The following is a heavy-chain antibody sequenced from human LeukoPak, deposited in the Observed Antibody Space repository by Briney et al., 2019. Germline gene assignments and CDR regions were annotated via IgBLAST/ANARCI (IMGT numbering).Heavy chain of an antibody. CDR3: ASGGPDIVVVPAAAYFDY. Sequence: SVKVSCQASGGTFRSYAISWVGQAPGQGLEWMGRIIPIFGIANYAQKFQGRVTITADKSTSTAYMELSSLRSEDTAVYYCASGGPDIVVVPAAAYFDYWGQGTLDTVSS. CDR2: IIPIFGIA. J-gene: IGHJ4*02. V-gene: IGHV1-69*04. CDR1: GGTFRSYA. D-gene: IGHD2-2*01.